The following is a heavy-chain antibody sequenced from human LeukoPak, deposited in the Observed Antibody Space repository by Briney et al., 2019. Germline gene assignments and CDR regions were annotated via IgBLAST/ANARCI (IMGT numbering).Heavy chain of an antibody. CDR2: MNPNSGNT. Sequence: ASVKVPCKASGYTFTSYDINWVRQATGQGLEWMGWMNPNSGNTGYAQKFQGRVTITRNTSISTAYMELSSLRSEDTAVYYCAGGRTDIVVVPATLRNYYFDYWGQGTLVTVSS. CDR3: AGGRTDIVVVPATLRNYYFDY. D-gene: IGHD2-2*01. CDR1: GYTFTSYD. V-gene: IGHV1-8*03. J-gene: IGHJ4*02.